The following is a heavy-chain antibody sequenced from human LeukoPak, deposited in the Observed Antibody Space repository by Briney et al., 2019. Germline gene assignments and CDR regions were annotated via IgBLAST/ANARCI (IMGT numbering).Heavy chain of an antibody. D-gene: IGHD3-22*01. Sequence: PSETLSLTCTVSGGSISSYYWSWIRQPPGKGLEWIGYIYYSGSTNYNPSLKSRVTISVDTSKNQFSLKLSSVTAADTAVYYCAMTSGYDAFDIWGQGTMVTVSS. CDR2: IYYSGST. CDR3: AMTSGYDAFDI. CDR1: GGSISSYY. J-gene: IGHJ3*02. V-gene: IGHV4-59*08.